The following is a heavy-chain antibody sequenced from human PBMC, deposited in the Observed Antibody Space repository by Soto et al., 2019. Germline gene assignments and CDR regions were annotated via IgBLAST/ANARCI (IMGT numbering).Heavy chain of an antibody. Sequence: GASVKVSCKASGYTFTSYYMHWVRQAPGQGLEWMGIINPSGGSTSYAQKFQGRVTMTRDTSTSTVYMELSSLRSEDTAVYYCAIPYSPRGDYYYYGMDVWGQGTTVTVSS. CDR3: AIPYSPRGDYYYYGMDV. V-gene: IGHV1-46*01. J-gene: IGHJ6*02. D-gene: IGHD5-18*01. CDR1: GYTFTSYY. CDR2: INPSGGST.